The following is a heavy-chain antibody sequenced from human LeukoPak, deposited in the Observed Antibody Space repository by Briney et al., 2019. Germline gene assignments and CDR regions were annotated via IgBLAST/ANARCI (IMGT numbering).Heavy chain of an antibody. CDR3: ARDAASYCGGGCDSYYYYYMDV. CDR1: GGSISSGDYY. V-gene: IGHV4-30-4*08. D-gene: IGHD2-21*01. Sequence: PSQTLSLTCTVSGGSISSGDYYWSWIRQPPGKGLEWIGYIYYGGSTYYNPSLKSRVTISVDRSKNQFSLKLSSVTAADTAVYYCARDAASYCGGGCDSYYYYYMDVWGKGTTVIVSS. CDR2: IYYGGST. J-gene: IGHJ6*03.